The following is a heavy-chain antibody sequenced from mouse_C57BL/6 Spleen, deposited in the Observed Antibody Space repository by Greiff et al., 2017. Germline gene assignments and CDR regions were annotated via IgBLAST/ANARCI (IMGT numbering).Heavy chain of an antibody. Sequence: QVQLQQSGAELVRPGASVTLSCKASGYTFTDYEMHWVKQTPVHGLEWIGAIDPETGGTAYNQKFKGKAILTADKSSSTAYMELRSLTSEDAAVYYCTYSNFAWFADWGQGTLVTVSA. CDR3: TYSNFAWFAD. J-gene: IGHJ3*01. V-gene: IGHV1-15*01. D-gene: IGHD2-5*01. CDR1: GYTFTDYE. CDR2: IDPETGGT.